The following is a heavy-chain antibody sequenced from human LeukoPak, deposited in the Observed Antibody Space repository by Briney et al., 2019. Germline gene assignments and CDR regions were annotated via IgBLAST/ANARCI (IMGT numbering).Heavy chain of an antibody. CDR1: GYTFTSYD. D-gene: IGHD3-10*01. CDR3: ARERYYYGSGQGNWFDP. V-gene: IGHV1-8*01. Sequence: ASVKVSCKASGYTFTSYDINWVRQATGQGLEWMGWMNPNSGNTGYAQKFQGRVTMTRNTSISTAYMELSSLRSEDTAVYYSARERYYYGSGQGNWFDPWGQGTLVTVSS. CDR2: MNPNSGNT. J-gene: IGHJ5*02.